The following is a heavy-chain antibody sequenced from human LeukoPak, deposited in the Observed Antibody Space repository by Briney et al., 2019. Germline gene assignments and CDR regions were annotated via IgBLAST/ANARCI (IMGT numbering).Heavy chain of an antibody. J-gene: IGHJ4*02. CDR2: IDHSGST. CDR1: GGSFSGYY. CDR3: ARVFRSSWYDGFDY. Sequence: SETLSLTCAVYGGSFSGYYWSWIRQPPGKGLEWIGEIDHSGSTNYNPSLKSRVTISVDTSKNQFSLKLSSVTAADTAVYYCARVFRSSWYDGFDYWGQGTLVTVSS. D-gene: IGHD6-13*01. V-gene: IGHV4-34*01.